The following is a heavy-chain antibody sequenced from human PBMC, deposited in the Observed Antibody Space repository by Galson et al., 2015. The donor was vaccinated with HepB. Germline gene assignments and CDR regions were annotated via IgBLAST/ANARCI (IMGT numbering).Heavy chain of an antibody. D-gene: IGHD5-12*01. V-gene: IGHV3-64D*06. CDR3: VTNLVATMGFDY. CDR1: GFTFSSYA. CDR2: ISSNGGST. J-gene: IGHJ4*02. Sequence: SLRLSCAASGFTFSSYAMHWVRQAPGKGLEYVSAISSNGGSTYYADSVKGRLTISRDNSKNTLDLQMSSLRAEDTAVYYCVTNLVATMGFDYWGQGTLVTVSS.